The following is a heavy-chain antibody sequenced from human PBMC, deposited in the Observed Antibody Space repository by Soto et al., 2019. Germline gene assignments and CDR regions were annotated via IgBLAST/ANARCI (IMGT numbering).Heavy chain of an antibody. Sequence: QVQLQESGTGLLKPSETLSLTCTVSGGSISSYFYIWVRQPPGKGLEWIGSVYYTGTTDYNPSLKSRVTLSVDTSKTQFSLNLRSVTAADTAVYYGARDLAAVPRAFDYWGRGTLVSVAS. CDR3: ARDLAAVPRAFDY. CDR1: GGSISSYF. V-gene: IGHV4-59*01. D-gene: IGHD6-13*01. CDR2: VYYTGTT. J-gene: IGHJ4*02.